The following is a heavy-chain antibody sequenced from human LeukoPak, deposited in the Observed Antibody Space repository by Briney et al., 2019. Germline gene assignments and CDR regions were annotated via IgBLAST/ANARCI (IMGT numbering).Heavy chain of an antibody. CDR3: ARGMGATTWFDP. D-gene: IGHD1-26*01. V-gene: IGHV4-4*07. Sequence: SETLSLTCTVSGGSISSYYWSWIRQPAGKGLEWIGSIYYSGSTYYNPSLKSRVTISVDTSKNQFSLKLSSVTAADTAVYYCARGMGATTWFDPWGQGTLVTVSS. CDR2: IYYSGST. CDR1: GGSISSYY. J-gene: IGHJ5*02.